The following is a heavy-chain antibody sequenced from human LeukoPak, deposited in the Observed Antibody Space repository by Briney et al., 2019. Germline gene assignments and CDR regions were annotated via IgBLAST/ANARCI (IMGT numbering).Heavy chain of an antibody. CDR2: IYYSGST. D-gene: IGHD5-18*01. CDR1: VGSTRSYY. V-gene: IGHV4-59*01. J-gene: IGHJ4*02. Sequence: SETLSLTCAVSVGSTRSYYWSCIWQAPAEGVGWIEYIYYSGSTNYNPSLKSRVTISVGTSKNQFYLKLNTVTAADTAVYYCARDSEYNYGFDYWGQGTLVTVSS. CDR3: ARDSEYNYGFDY.